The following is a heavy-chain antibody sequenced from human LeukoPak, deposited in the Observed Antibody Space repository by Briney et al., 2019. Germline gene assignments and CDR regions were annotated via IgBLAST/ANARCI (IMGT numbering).Heavy chain of an antibody. V-gene: IGHV1-2*02. D-gene: IGHD6-13*01. Sequence: GASVKVSCKASGYTFTGYYMHWVRQAPGQGLEWMGWINPNSGGTNYAQKFQGRVTMARDTSISTAYMELSRLRSDDTAVYYCARGGIAAAEDYFDYWGQGTLVTVSS. CDR1: GYTFTGYY. CDR3: ARGGIAAAEDYFDY. CDR2: INPNSGGT. J-gene: IGHJ4*02.